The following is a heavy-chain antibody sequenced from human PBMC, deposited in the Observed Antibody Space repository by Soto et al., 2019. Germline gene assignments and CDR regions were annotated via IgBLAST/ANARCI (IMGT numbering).Heavy chain of an antibody. J-gene: IGHJ6*02. V-gene: IGHV1-2*04. CDR1: GYTFTGYY. CDR3: ARDRITISYYGMDV. D-gene: IGHD3-9*01. CDR2: INPNSGGT. Sequence: QVQLVQSGAEVKKPGASVKVSCKASGYTFTGYYMHWVRQAPGQGLEWMGWINPNSGGTNYAQKFQGWVSMTRDTSISTAYMELSRLRSDDTAVYYCARDRITISYYGMDVWGQGTTVTVSS.